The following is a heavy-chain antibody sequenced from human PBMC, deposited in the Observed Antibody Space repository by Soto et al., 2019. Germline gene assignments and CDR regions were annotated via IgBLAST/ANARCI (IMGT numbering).Heavy chain of an antibody. J-gene: IGHJ4*02. V-gene: IGHV1-3*01. D-gene: IGHD2-21*02. CDR2: INAGNGNT. CDR1: GYTFTSYA. Sequence: ASVKVSCKASGYTFTSYAMHLVRQAPGQRLEWMGWINAGNGNTKYSQKFQGRVTITRDTSASTAYMELSSLRSEDTAVYYCAMSIVVVTAVDYWGQGAVVTVSS. CDR3: AMSIVVVTAVDY.